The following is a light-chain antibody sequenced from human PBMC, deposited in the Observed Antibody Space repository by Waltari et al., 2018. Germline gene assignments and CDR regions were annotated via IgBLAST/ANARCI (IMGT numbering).Light chain of an antibody. CDR3: QRYNNSSRT. Sequence: DIQMTQSTSTLSASVADRVTITCRASQSISSWLAWYQQKPGKAPKLLIYKASILESGVPSRFSGSGSGTEFTLTISSLQPEDFATYYCQRYNNSSRTFGQGTKVEIK. V-gene: IGKV1-5*03. CDR2: KAS. CDR1: QSISSW. J-gene: IGKJ1*01.